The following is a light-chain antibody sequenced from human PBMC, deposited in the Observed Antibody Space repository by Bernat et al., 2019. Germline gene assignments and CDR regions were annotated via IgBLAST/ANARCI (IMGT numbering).Light chain of an antibody. CDR3: QQSYSTPLWT. CDR2: AAS. CDR1: QSISSY. V-gene: IGKV1-39*01. Sequence: DIQMTQSPSSLSASVGDRVTITCRASQSISSYLNWYLQKPGKAPKLLIYAASSLQSGVPSRFSGSGSGTDFTLTISSLQPEDFATYYCQQSYSTPLWTFGQGTKVEIK. J-gene: IGKJ1*01.